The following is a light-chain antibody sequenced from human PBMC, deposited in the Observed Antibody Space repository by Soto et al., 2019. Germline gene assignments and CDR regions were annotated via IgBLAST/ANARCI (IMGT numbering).Light chain of an antibody. J-gene: IGKJ4*01. CDR2: DAS. V-gene: IGKV3-11*01. Sequence: EIVLTQSPATLSLSPGERATLSCRASQSVSSYFAWYQQKPGQAPRLLIYDASNRATGIPARFSGSGSGTDFTLTISSLEPEDFAVYYCQQRSNWPTFGGGPKVEIK. CDR1: QSVSSY. CDR3: QQRSNWPT.